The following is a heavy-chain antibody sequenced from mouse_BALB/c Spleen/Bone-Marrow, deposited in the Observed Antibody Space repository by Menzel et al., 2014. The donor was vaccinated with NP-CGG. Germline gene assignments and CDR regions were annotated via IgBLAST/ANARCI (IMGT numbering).Heavy chain of an antibody. CDR2: IYPESGDA. J-gene: IGHJ2*01. Sequence: QVQLQQSGAELARPGASVKLSCKASDYTFTDYYINWVKQRTGQGLEWIGEIYPESGDAFYNENFKGKATLTADTSSSTAYMQLCSLTSDDSAVYFCAKGSFDYWGQGTTLTVSS. V-gene: IGHV1-77*01. CDR3: AKGSFDY. D-gene: IGHD1-1*01. CDR1: DYTFTDYY.